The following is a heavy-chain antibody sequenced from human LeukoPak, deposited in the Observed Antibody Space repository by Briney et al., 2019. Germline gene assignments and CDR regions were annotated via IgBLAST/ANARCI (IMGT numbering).Heavy chain of an antibody. V-gene: IGHV1-2*02. Sequence: ASVKVSCKASGYTFTGYYIHWVRLAPGQGLEWMGWINPNSGGTNYAQKFQGRVTMTRDTSISTAYMELSRLRSDDTAVYYCARDHPGWELLTLDAFDIWGQGTMVTVSS. J-gene: IGHJ3*02. CDR2: INPNSGGT. D-gene: IGHD1-26*01. CDR1: GYTFTGYY. CDR3: ARDHPGWELLTLDAFDI.